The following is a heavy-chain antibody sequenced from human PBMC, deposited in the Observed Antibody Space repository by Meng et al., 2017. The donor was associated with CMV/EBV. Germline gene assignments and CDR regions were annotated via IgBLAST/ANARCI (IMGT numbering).Heavy chain of an antibody. CDR3: AKDRGSSVSFWFDS. Sequence: GESLKISCTAAGFTFDNYAMSWVRQSPGKGLEWVSTIRHSDGGTYYRDSVKGRFTITRDNSKNTLYLQMSSLRTEDTAVYYCAKDRGSSVSFWFDSWGQGTLVTVSS. J-gene: IGHJ5*01. D-gene: IGHD6-6*01. V-gene: IGHV3-23*01. CDR2: IRHSDGGT. CDR1: GFTFDNYA.